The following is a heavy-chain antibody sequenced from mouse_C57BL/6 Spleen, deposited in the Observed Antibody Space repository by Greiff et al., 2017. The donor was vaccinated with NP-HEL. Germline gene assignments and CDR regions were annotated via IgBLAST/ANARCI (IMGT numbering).Heavy chain of an antibody. CDR2: IYPRSGNT. Sequence: QVQLQQSGAELARPGASVKLSCKASGYTFTSYGISWVKQRTGQGLEWIGEIYPRSGNTYYNEKFKGKATLTADKSSSTAYMALRSLTSEDSAVYFCARGGSNYYFDYWGQGTTLTVSS. D-gene: IGHD2-5*01. CDR3: ARGGSNYYFDY. J-gene: IGHJ2*01. CDR1: GYTFTSYG. V-gene: IGHV1-81*01.